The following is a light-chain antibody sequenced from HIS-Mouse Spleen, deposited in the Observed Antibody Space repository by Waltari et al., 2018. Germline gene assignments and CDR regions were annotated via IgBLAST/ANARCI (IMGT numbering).Light chain of an antibody. CDR1: NIGSKS. J-gene: IGLJ2*01. Sequence: SYVLTQPPSVSVAPGKTARITCGGNNIGSKSVHWYQQKPGQAPFLVVYDDSDRPSGIAERFSGSNSGNTATLTISRVEAGDEADYYCQVWDSSSDHVVFGGGTKLTVL. CDR2: DDS. CDR3: QVWDSSSDHVV. V-gene: IGLV3-21*03.